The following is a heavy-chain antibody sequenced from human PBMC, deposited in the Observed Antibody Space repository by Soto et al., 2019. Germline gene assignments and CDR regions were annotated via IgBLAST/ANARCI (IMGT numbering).Heavy chain of an antibody. CDR1: GFTFSSYW. CDR3: ARVPGEYQLLSGYYYYMDV. V-gene: IGHV3-7*01. Sequence: GGSLRLSCAASGFTFSSYWMSWVRQAPGKGLEWVANIKQDGSEKYYVDSVKGRFTISRDNAKNSLYLQMNSLRAEDTAVYYCARVPGEYQLLSGYYYYMDVWGKGTTVTVSS. CDR2: IKQDGSEK. D-gene: IGHD2-2*01. J-gene: IGHJ6*03.